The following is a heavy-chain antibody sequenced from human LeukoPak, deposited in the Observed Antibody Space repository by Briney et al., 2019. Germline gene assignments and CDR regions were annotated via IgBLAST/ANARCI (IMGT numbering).Heavy chain of an antibody. J-gene: IGHJ4*02. CDR1: GFTFSSYA. CDR2: ISYDGSNK. CDR3: AARVGSYY. D-gene: IGHD1-26*01. Sequence: GGSLRLSCAASGFTFSSYAMHWVRQAPGKGLEWVAVISYDGSNKYYADSVKGRFTISRDNAKNSLYLQMNSLRAEDTAVYYCAARVGSYYWGQGTLVTVSS. V-gene: IGHV3-30*04.